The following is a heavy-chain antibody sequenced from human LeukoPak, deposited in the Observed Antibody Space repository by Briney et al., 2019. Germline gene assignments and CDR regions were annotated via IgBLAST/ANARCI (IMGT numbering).Heavy chain of an antibody. CDR1: GSTVGNNY. J-gene: IGHJ4*02. Sequence: PGGSLRLSCAASGSTVGNNYMNWVRQAPGKGLEWVSLIFSHGGTSYADSVKGRFTISRDNSKNTLYLQMNGLRVEDTAVYYCARDPPAVSINTYAWGQGTLVTVSS. CDR3: ARDPPAVSINTYA. V-gene: IGHV3-66*01. D-gene: IGHD2-8*01. CDR2: IFSHGGT.